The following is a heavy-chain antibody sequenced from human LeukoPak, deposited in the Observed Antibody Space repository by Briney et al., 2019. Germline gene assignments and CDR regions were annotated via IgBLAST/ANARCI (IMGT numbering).Heavy chain of an antibody. J-gene: IGHJ4*02. CDR3: ARSGGIAAAGFRYYFDY. CDR2: IYTSGST. CDR1: GGSISSGSYY. D-gene: IGHD6-13*01. Sequence: SETLSLTCTVSGGSISSGSYYWSWIRQPAGKGLEWIGRIYTSGSTNYNPSLKSRVTISVDTSKNQFSLKLSSVTAADTAVYYCARSGGIAAAGFRYYFDYWGQGTLVTVSS. V-gene: IGHV4-61*02.